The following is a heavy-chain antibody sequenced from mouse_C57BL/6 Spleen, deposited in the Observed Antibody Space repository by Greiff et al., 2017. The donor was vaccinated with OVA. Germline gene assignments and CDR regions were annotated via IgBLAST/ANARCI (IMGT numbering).Heavy chain of an antibody. CDR1: GYSFTSYY. D-gene: IGHD2-5*01. CDR2: IYPGSGNT. Sequence: VKLQESGPELVKPGASVKISCKASGYSFTSYYIHWVKQRPGQGLEWIGWIYPGSGNTKYNEKFKGKATLTADTSSSTAYMQLSSLTSEDSAVYYCARDYYSNYFDVWGTGTTVTVSS. V-gene: IGHV1-66*01. CDR3: ARDYYSNYFDV. J-gene: IGHJ1*03.